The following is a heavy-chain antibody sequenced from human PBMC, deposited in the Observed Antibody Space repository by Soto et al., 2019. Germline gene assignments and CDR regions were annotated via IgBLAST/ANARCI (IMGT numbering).Heavy chain of an antibody. CDR3: ARVPDR. CDR1: GGSIRNYY. Sequence: SETLSLTCTVSGGSIRNYYWSWIRQPPGKGLEWIGYIYHSGSTYYNPSLKSRVTISVDRSKNQFSLKLSSVTAADTAVYYCARVPDRWGQGTLVTVSS. CDR2: IYHSGST. V-gene: IGHV4-30-2*01. D-gene: IGHD2-2*01. J-gene: IGHJ5*02.